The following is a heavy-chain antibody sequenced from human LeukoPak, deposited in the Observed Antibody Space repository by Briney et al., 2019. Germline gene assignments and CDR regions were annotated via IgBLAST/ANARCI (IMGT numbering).Heavy chain of an antibody. J-gene: IGHJ4*02. CDR2: IVVGSGNT. CDR3: AASPDYYDSSGYSYYFDY. V-gene: IGHV1-58*01. D-gene: IGHD3-22*01. Sequence: SVKVSCKASGFTFTSSAVQWVRQARGQRLEWIGWIVVGSGNTDYAQKFQERVTITRDMSTSTAYMELSSLRSEDTAVYYCAASPDYYDSSGYSYYFDYWGQGTLVTVSS. CDR1: GFTFTSSA.